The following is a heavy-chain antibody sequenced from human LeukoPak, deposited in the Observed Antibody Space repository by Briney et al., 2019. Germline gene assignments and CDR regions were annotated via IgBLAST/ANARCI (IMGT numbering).Heavy chain of an antibody. J-gene: IGHJ3*02. D-gene: IGHD2-15*01. V-gene: IGHV4-59*01. CDR2: VYYSGST. CDR3: ARDVSGGRWGAFDI. CDR1: GGSFSSYY. Sequence: SSETLSLTCTVSGGSFSSYYWSWLRQTPGKGLEWIGYVYYSGSTNYNPSLKSRVTISVDTSKNQFSLILSSVTAADTAVYYCARDVSGGRWGAFDIWSQGTMVTVSS.